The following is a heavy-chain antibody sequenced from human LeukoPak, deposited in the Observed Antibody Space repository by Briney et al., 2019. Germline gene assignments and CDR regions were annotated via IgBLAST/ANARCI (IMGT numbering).Heavy chain of an antibody. CDR3: AELGITMIGGV. D-gene: IGHD3-10*02. J-gene: IGHJ6*04. V-gene: IGHV3-23*01. CDR1: GFTFSSYY. Sequence: GGSLRLSCAASGFTFSSYYMTWVRQAPGRGLEWVSSIRPSGDNTYYGDSVKGRFTISRDNAKNSLYLQMNSLRAEDTAVYYCAELGITMIGGVWGKGTTVTISS. CDR2: IRPSGDNT.